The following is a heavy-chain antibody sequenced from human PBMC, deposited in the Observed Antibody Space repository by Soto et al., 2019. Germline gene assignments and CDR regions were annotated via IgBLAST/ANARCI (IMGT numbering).Heavy chain of an antibody. CDR2: ISAYNANA. CDR3: ARENKYFDS. V-gene: IGHV1-18*01. J-gene: IGHJ4*02. Sequence: QIQLLQSGAEVKKPGASVKVTGKASGYTFRNFGISCMRQAPGQGLEWRGWISAYNANANYAQKFQGKFIMTADTSTSTSYMELRSLRSDDTAVYYCARENKYFDSWGQGTLVTVSS. CDR1: GYTFRNFG.